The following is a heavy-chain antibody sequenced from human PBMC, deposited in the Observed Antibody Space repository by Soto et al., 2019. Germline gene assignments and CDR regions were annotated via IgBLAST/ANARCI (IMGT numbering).Heavy chain of an antibody. CDR3: TTDSPYNIVVVPAAMPAFDY. Sequence: GGSLRLSCAASGFTFSNAWMNWVRQAPGKGLEWVGRIKSKTDGGTTDYAAPVKGRFTISRDDSKNTLYLQMNSLKTEDTAVYYCTTDSPYNIVVVPAAMPAFDYWGQGTLVTVSS. CDR2: IKSKTDGGTT. V-gene: IGHV3-15*07. J-gene: IGHJ4*02. D-gene: IGHD2-2*01. CDR1: GFTFSNAW.